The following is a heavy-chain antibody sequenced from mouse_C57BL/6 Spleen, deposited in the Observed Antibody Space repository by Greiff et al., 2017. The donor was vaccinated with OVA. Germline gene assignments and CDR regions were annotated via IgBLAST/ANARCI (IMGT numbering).Heavy chain of an antibody. CDR1: GFTFSSYG. Sequence: DVKLVESGGDLVKPGGSLKLSCAASGFTFSSYGMSWVRQTPDKRLEWVATISSGGSYTYYPDSVKGRFTISRDNAKNTLYLQMSSLKSEDTAMYYCASGVTTVVAFDYWGQGTTLTVSS. CDR2: ISSGGSYT. D-gene: IGHD1-1*01. CDR3: ASGVTTVVAFDY. J-gene: IGHJ2*01. V-gene: IGHV5-6*02.